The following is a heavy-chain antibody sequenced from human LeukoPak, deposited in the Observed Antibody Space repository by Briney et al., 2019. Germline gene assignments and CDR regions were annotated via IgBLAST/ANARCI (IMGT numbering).Heavy chain of an antibody. CDR1: GGSISSGDYY. V-gene: IGHV4-30-4*01. D-gene: IGHD3-22*01. CDR3: ASTFGYDSSGYFGY. J-gene: IGHJ4*02. Sequence: SQTLSLTCTVSGGSISSGDYYWSWIRQPPGKGLEWIAYMYYSGSTNYNPSLKSRVTISVDTSKNQFSLKLSSVTAADTAVYYCASTFGYDSSGYFGYWGQGTLVTVSS. CDR2: MYYSGST.